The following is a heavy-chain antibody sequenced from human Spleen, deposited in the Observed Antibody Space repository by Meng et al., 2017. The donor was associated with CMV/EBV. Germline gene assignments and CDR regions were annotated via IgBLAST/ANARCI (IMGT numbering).Heavy chain of an antibody. V-gene: IGHV1-69*02. CDR1: GGTFSSYT. CDR2: IIPILGIA. Sequence: SVKVSCKASGGTFSSYTISWVRQAPGQGLEWMGRIIPILGIANYAQKFQGRVTITADKSTSTAYMELSSLGSEDTAVYYCARGREGDTAMFAYYYYYGMDVWGQGTTVTVSS. CDR3: ARGREGDTAMFAYYYYYGMDV. D-gene: IGHD5-18*01. J-gene: IGHJ6*02.